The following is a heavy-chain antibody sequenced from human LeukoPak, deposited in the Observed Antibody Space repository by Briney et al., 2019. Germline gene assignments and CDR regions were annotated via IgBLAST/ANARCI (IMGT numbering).Heavy chain of an antibody. D-gene: IGHD3-22*01. V-gene: IGHV3-33*01. CDR1: GFTFSSYG. J-gene: IGHJ1*01. Sequence: RPGGSLRLSCAASGFTFSSYGMPWVRQAPGKGLEWVAVIWYDGSNKYYADSVKGRFTISRGNSKNTLYLQMNSLRAEDTAVYYCARDFDTSVANFQHWGQGTLVTVSS. CDR2: IWYDGSNK. CDR3: ARDFDTSVANFQH.